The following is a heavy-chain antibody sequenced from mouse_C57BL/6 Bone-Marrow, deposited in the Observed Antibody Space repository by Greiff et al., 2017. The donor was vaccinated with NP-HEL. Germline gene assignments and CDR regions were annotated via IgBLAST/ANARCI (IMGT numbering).Heavy chain of an antibody. V-gene: IGHV14-4*01. CDR2: IDPENGDT. J-gene: IGHJ3*01. CDR3: TFPPPYYGSSWFAY. D-gene: IGHD1-1*01. CDR1: GFNIKDDY. Sequence: EVMLVESGAELVRPGASVKLSCTASGFNIKDDYMHWVKQRPEQGLEWIGWIDPENGDTEYASKFQGKATITADTSSNTAYLQLSSLTSEDTAVYYCTFPPPYYGSSWFAYWGQGTLVTVSA.